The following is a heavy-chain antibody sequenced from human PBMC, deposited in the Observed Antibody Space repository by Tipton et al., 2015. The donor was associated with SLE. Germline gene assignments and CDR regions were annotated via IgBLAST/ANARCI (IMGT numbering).Heavy chain of an antibody. V-gene: IGHV4-59*11. J-gene: IGHJ4*02. D-gene: IGHD6-13*01. CDR1: GGSISSHY. CDR2: INYSGST. Sequence: TLSLTCTVSGGSISSHYWSWIRRPPGKALEWIADINYSGSTNYNPSLKSRVTMSGDTSKNQFSLKLSSVTAADTAVYSCARRRGSSWYEDYFDYWGQGTLVTVSS. CDR3: ARRRGSSWYEDYFDY.